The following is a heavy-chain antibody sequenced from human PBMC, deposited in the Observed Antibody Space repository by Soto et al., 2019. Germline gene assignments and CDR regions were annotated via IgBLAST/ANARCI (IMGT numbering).Heavy chain of an antibody. D-gene: IGHD6-13*01. CDR2: ITGSGAGS. V-gene: IGHV3-23*01. CDR1: GFTFSSYA. CDR3: AMAYSNSWTNGWFDP. J-gene: IGHJ5*02. Sequence: EVQLLESGGGWLQPGGSLRLSCAASGFTFSSYAMNWVRQAPGKGLEWVSGITGSGAGSYYSDTVKGRFTSSRDNPKTTLYLQMNRLRAEDTAVYYCAMAYSNSWTNGWFDPWGQGTLVTVSS.